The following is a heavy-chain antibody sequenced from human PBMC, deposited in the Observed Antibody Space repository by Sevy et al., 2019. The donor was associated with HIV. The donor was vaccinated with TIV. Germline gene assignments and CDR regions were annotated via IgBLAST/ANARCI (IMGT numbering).Heavy chain of an antibody. Sequence: GGSLRLSCAASGFTFSSYAMSWVRQAPGKGLEWVSAISGSGGSTYYADSVKGRFTISRDNSKNTLYLQMNSLRAEDTAVYSCAKAPPMIVVVITTYFDYWGQGTLVTVSS. V-gene: IGHV3-23*01. D-gene: IGHD3-22*01. CDR3: AKAPPMIVVVITTYFDY. CDR2: ISGSGGST. J-gene: IGHJ4*02. CDR1: GFTFSSYA.